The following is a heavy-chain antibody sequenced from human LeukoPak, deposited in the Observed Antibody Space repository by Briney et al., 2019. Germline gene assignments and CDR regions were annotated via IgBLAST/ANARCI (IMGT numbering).Heavy chain of an antibody. V-gene: IGHV4-61*05. Sequence: SETLSLTCTVSGGSISSSSYYWGWIRQPPGKGLEWIGYIYYSGSTNYNPSLKSRVTISVDTSKNQFSLKLSSVTAADTAVYYCARFGSGWWYNDYWGQGTLVTVSS. D-gene: IGHD6-19*01. J-gene: IGHJ4*02. CDR1: GGSISSSSYY. CDR2: IYYSGST. CDR3: ARFGSGWWYNDY.